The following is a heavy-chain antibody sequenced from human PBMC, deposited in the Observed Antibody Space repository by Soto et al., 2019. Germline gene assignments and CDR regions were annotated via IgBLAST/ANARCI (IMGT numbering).Heavy chain of an antibody. Sequence: PLETMSLTCTVSGGSVSSGIYYWSWIRQPPGKGLEWIGYIYYSGSTNYNPSLKSRVTISVDTSKNQFSLKLSSVTAADTAVYYCARGHCSGGSCFDYWGQGTLVTVSS. V-gene: IGHV4-61*01. CDR2: IYYSGST. J-gene: IGHJ4*02. D-gene: IGHD2-15*01. CDR1: GGSVSSGIYY. CDR3: ARGHCSGGSCFDY.